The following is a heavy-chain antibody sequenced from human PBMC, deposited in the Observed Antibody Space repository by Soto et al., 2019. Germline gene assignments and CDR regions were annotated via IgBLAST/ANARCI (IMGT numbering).Heavy chain of an antibody. CDR3: AKVKVSTTYFDY. J-gene: IGHJ4*02. CDR2: ISGSSGST. CDR1: GFSFSSYA. D-gene: IGHD1-1*01. Sequence: GGSLRLSCGASGFSFSSYAMSWVRQAPGKGLEWVSSISGSSGSTYYEDSLKGRFTISRDNSKNTLYLQMSSLRAEDTAVYYCAKVKVSTTYFDYWGQGTLVTVSS. V-gene: IGHV3-23*01.